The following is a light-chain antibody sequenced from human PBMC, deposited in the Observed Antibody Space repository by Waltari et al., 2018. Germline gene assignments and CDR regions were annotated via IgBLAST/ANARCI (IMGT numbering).Light chain of an antibody. CDR2: KAS. J-gene: IGKJ1*01. Sequence: DIQMTQSPSTLSASVGDRVTITCRASQSISTWLAWYQQKPGKAPKLLIYKASSLENEVPSRFSGSGSGTEFTLTISSLQPDDFATYYCQQYSSQSTFGQGTKVEI. V-gene: IGKV1-5*03. CDR1: QSISTW. CDR3: QQYSSQST.